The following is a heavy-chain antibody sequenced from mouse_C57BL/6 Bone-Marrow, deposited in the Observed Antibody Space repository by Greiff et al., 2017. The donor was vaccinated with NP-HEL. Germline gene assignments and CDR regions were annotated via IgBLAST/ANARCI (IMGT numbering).Heavy chain of an antibody. CDR3: ARVQLRLYFDY. CDR1: GFTFSSYA. D-gene: IGHD3-2*02. CDR2: ISDGGSYT. J-gene: IGHJ2*01. Sequence: EVNVVESGGGLVKPGGSLKLSCAASGFTFSSYAMSWVRQTPEKRLEWVATISDGGSYTYYPDNVKGRFTISRDNAKNNLYLQMSHLKSEDTAMYYCARVQLRLYFDYWGQGTTLTVSS. V-gene: IGHV5-4*03.